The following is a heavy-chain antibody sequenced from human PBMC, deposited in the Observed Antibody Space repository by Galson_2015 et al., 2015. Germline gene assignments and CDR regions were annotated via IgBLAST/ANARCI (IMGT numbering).Heavy chain of an antibody. V-gene: IGHV3-21*01. CDR1: GFTFSSYR. CDR2: ISSSSSYI. CDR3: ARVRLYGDYVT. D-gene: IGHD4-17*01. Sequence: SLRLSCAASGFTFSSYRMNWVRQAPGKGLEWVSSISSSSSYIYYADSVKGRFTISRDNAKNSLYLQMNSLRAEDTAVYYCARVRLYGDYVTWGQGTPVAVSS. J-gene: IGHJ5*02.